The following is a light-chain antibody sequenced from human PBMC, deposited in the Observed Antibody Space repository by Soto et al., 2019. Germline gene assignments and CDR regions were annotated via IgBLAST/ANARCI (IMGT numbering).Light chain of an antibody. J-gene: IGLJ2*01. CDR1: SSDVGGYNY. CDR2: DVS. V-gene: IGLV2-14*03. Sequence: QSALTQPASVSGSPGQSMTISCIGTSSDVGGYNYVSWYQQHPGKAPKLMIYDVSNRPSGVSNRFSGSKSGNTASLTISGLEAEDEADYYCSSYTSSSTVVFGGGTKVTVL. CDR3: SSYTSSSTVV.